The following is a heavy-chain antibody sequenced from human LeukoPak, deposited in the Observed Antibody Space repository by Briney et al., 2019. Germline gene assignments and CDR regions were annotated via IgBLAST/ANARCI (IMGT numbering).Heavy chain of an antibody. J-gene: IGHJ5*02. D-gene: IGHD3-10*01. CDR1: GFRFSDYY. CDR2: ISSTGNSI. Sequence: GGSLRLSCAATGFRFSDYYMSWIRQAPGKGLEWVSYISSTGNSIFYAHSVKGRFTISRDHAKNSLSLQLNSLRAEDTAVYYCAKGGIRYGYWFDHWGQGTLVTVSS. V-gene: IGHV3-11*01. CDR3: AKGGIRYGYWFDH.